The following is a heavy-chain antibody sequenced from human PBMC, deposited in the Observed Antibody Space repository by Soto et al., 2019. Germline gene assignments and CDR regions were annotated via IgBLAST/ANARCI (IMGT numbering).Heavy chain of an antibody. CDR1: GGTFSSYA. V-gene: IGHV1-69*13. J-gene: IGHJ5*02. Sequence: SVKVSCKASGGTFSSYAISWVRQAPGQGLEWMGGIIPIFGTANYAQKFQGRVTITADESTSTAYMELSSLRSEDTAVYYCARGTLGYCSGGSCYPFEFDPWGQGTLVTVSS. CDR3: ARGTLGYCSGGSCYPFEFDP. CDR2: IIPIFGTA. D-gene: IGHD2-15*01.